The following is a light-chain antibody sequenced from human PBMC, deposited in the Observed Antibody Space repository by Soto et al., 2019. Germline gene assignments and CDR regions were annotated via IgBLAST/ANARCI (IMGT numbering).Light chain of an antibody. V-gene: IGKV3-11*01. CDR1: QSISRY. CDR2: DAF. CDR3: QRYSRWAVT. Sequence: ENVLTQSPATLSLSPGERATLSCRASQSISRYLAWYQQKPGQAPRLLIYDAFNRATGIPARFSGSGSGTDCALTISGLEPEDLAVCGWQRYSRWAVTFGPGTKVDFK. J-gene: IGKJ3*01.